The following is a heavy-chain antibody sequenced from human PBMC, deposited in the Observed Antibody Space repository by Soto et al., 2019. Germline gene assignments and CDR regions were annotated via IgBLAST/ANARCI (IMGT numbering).Heavy chain of an antibody. CDR2: IKQDGGEK. CDR3: ARAGENIVVVVAATHIDY. V-gene: IGHV3-7*01. D-gene: IGHD2-15*01. J-gene: IGHJ4*02. Sequence: EVQLVESGGGLVQPGGSLRLSCAASGFTFSSYWMSWVRQAPGKGLEWVANIKQDGGEKYYVDSVKGRFTISRDNAKNSLYLQMNSLRAEDTAVYYCARAGENIVVVVAATHIDYWGQGTLVTVSS. CDR1: GFTFSSYW.